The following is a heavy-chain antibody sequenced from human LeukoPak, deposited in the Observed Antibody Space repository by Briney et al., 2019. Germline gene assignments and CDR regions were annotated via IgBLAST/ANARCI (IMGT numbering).Heavy chain of an antibody. Sequence: GGSLRLSCAVSGITLSNYGMNWVRQAPGKGLEWVAGISGSGGRTNYADAVKGRFTISRDNAKNTLFLQMNSLRVEDTAVYFCAKRGVVIRVILVGFHKEAYYFDSWGQGALVTVSS. CDR1: GITLSNYG. CDR2: ISGSGGRT. D-gene: IGHD3-22*01. CDR3: AKRGVVIRVILVGFHKEAYYFDS. V-gene: IGHV3-23*01. J-gene: IGHJ4*02.